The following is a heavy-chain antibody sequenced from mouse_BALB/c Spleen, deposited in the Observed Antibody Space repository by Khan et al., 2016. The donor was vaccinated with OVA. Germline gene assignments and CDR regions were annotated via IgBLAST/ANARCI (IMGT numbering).Heavy chain of an antibody. J-gene: IGHJ2*01. V-gene: IGHV1S136*01. CDR2: INPYNDGT. Sequence: VQLKQSGPELVKPGASVKMSCKASGYTFTRYVMHWVKQKPGQGLEWIGYINPYNDGTKYNEKFKGKATLTSDKSSSTAYMELSSLTSEDSAVYYCVRPGNRYERVFDYWGQGTTLTGSS. CDR3: VRPGNRYERVFDY. D-gene: IGHD2-14*01. CDR1: GYTFTRYV.